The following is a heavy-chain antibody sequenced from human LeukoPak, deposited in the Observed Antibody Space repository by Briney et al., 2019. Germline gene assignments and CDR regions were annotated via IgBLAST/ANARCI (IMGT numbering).Heavy chain of an antibody. CDR2: ISGSSSNI. D-gene: IGHD1-1*01. CDR1: GFTFGSYA. Sequence: GGSLRLSCAASGFTFGSYAMSWVRQAPGKGLEWVSYISGSSSNIYYPDSVKGRFTISRDNAKNSLFLQMNSLRAEDTAVYYCARERPTTTAFDYWGQGTLVTVSS. V-gene: IGHV3-21*01. CDR3: ARERPTTTAFDY. J-gene: IGHJ4*02.